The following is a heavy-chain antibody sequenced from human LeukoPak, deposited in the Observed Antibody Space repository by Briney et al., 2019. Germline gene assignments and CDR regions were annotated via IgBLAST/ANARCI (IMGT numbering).Heavy chain of an antibody. CDR1: GGSVSSGSYY. Sequence: ASETLSLTCTVSGGSVSSGSYYWSWIRQPPGKGLEWIGYIYYSGSTNYNPSLKSRVTISVDTSKNQFSLKLSSVTAADTAVYYCARDLREDYYDSSGYYSGAFAFDYWGQGTLVTVSS. V-gene: IGHV4-61*01. CDR3: ARDLREDYYDSSGYYSGAFAFDY. D-gene: IGHD3-22*01. J-gene: IGHJ4*02. CDR2: IYYSGST.